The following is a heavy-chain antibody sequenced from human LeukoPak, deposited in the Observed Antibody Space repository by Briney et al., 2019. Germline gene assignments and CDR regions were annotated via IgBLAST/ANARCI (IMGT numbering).Heavy chain of an antibody. CDR2: ISHDGSNK. CDR1: GFTFRSYA. CDR3: AREGDYNFDY. Sequence: GGSLRLSCAASGFTFRSYAMHWVRQAPGKGLEWVAVISHDGSNKYHADSVKGLFTISRDNSKNTVFLQMNSLRGEDTAVYYCAREGDYNFDYWGQGTLVTVSS. V-gene: IGHV3-30*04. J-gene: IGHJ4*02. D-gene: IGHD4-17*01.